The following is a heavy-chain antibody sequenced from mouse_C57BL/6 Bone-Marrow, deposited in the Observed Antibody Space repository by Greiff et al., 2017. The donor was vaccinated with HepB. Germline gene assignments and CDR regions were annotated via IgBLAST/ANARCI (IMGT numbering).Heavy chain of an antibody. CDR2: IDPGSGST. D-gene: IGHD5-1-1*01. V-gene: IGHV1-55*01. J-gene: IGHJ1*03. CDR3: ARDTFFAIRYFDV. CDR1: GYTFTSYW. Sequence: VQLQQPGAELVKPGASVKMSCKASGYTFTSYWITWVKQRPGQGLEWIGDIDPGSGSTNYNEKFKSKATLTVDTSSSTAYMQLSSLTSEDSAVYYCARDTFFAIRYFDVWGTGTTVTVSS.